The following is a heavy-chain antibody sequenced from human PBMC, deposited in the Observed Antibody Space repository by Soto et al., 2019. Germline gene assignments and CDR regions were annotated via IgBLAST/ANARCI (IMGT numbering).Heavy chain of an antibody. Sequence: GXSRRLSGAASGFTVSSNYMSWVRQAPGKGLEWVSVIYSGGSTYYADSVKGRFTISRDNSKNTLYLQMNSLRAEDTAVYYCARNYYDSGGGFDYWGQGTLVTVS. V-gene: IGHV3-53*01. CDR3: ARNYYDSGGGFDY. D-gene: IGHD3-22*01. CDR1: GFTVSSNY. CDR2: IYSGGST. J-gene: IGHJ4*02.